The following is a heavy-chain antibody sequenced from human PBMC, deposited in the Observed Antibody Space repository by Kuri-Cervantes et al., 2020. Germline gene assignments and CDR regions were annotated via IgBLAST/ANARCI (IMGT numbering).Heavy chain of an antibody. D-gene: IGHD4-11*01. CDR1: GCTFSSYA. V-gene: IGHV3-30-3*01. J-gene: IGHJ5*02. CDR3: ASGGDYSLTPEMAELDP. CDR2: ISYDGSNK. Sequence: GGSLRLSCAASGCTFSSYAMHWVRQAPGKGLEWVAVISYDGSNKYYADSVKGRFTISRDNSKNTLYLQMNSLRAEDTAVYYCASGGDYSLTPEMAELDPWGQGTLVTVSS.